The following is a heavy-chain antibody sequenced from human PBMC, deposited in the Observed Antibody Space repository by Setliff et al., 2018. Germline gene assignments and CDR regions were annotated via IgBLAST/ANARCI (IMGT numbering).Heavy chain of an antibody. CDR2: ITRDGSET. D-gene: IGHD6-19*01. J-gene: IGHJ4*02. V-gene: IGHV3-74*01. CDR1: GFTFSNYW. Sequence: GGSLSLSCTASGFTFSNYWMHWVRQAPGKGLIWVSRITRDGSETSYADSVKGRFTVSRDNAKNTLYLQMNSLRADDTAVYYCARETAVAGQYYFDYCGQGTLGTVS. CDR3: ARETAVAGQYYFDY.